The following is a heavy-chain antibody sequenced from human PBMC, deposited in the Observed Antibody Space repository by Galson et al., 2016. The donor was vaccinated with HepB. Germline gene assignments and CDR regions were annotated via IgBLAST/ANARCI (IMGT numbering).Heavy chain of an antibody. Sequence: SLRLSCAASGFTYSSYSMNWVRQAPGKGLEWISSISGNNDYIYYADSLKGRFTISKDNAKKSVYLQMNSLRVEDTALYYCVREPCTNGICYGFDFWGQGALVAVSS. CDR3: VREPCTNGICYGFDF. CDR2: ISGNNDYI. V-gene: IGHV3-21*01. J-gene: IGHJ4*02. D-gene: IGHD2-8*01. CDR1: GFTYSSYS.